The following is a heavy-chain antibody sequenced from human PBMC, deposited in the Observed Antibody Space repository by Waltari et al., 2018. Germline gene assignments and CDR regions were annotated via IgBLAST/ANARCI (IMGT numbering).Heavy chain of an antibody. Sequence: QVQLQESGPGLVKPSETLSLTCTVSGGSISSYYWSWIRQPPGKGLEWIGYIYYSGSTNYNPSLKSRVTISVDTSKNQFSLKLSSVTAADTAVYYCARVGGYGDSGRRYFQHWGQGTLVTVSS. V-gene: IGHV4-59*01. D-gene: IGHD4-17*01. CDR1: GGSISSYY. CDR2: IYYSGST. J-gene: IGHJ1*01. CDR3: ARVGGYGDSGRRYFQH.